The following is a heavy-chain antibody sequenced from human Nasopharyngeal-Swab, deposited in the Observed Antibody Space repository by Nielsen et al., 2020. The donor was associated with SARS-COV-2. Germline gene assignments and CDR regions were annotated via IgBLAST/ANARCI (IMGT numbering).Heavy chain of an antibody. J-gene: IGHJ5*02. V-gene: IGHV3-74*01. D-gene: IGHD2-21*01. CDR3: ARDVAGADSA. CDR2: IDTDGSTT. Sequence: GGSLRLSCAASGFTFSRYWMHWVRQVPGKGLVWVSRIDTDGSTTDHADSVKGRFTISRDNAKNTLYLQMNNLRAEDTALYYCARDVAGADSAWGQRTLVTVSS. CDR1: GFTFSRYW.